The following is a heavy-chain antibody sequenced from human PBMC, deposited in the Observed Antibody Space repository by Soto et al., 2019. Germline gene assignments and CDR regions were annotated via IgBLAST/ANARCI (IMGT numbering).Heavy chain of an antibody. D-gene: IGHD1-20*01. Sequence: ASVKVSCKASGYTFTSYYMHWVRQAPGQGLEWMGIINPSGGSTSYAQKFQGRVTMTRDTSTSTVYMELSSLRSEDTAVYYCARVPLNYNWNTIDFDYWGQGTLVTAPQ. V-gene: IGHV1-46*01. CDR3: ARVPLNYNWNTIDFDY. J-gene: IGHJ4*02. CDR1: GYTFTSYY. CDR2: INPSGGST.